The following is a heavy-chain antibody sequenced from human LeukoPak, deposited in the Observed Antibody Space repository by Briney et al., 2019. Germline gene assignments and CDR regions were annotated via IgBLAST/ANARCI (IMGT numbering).Heavy chain of an antibody. V-gene: IGHV3-21*01. CDR2: ISSSSSYI. CDR3: ARSISKVMYGMDV. D-gene: IGHD3-3*01. CDR1: GFTFSSYA. Sequence: NPGGSLRLSCAASGFTFSSYAMSWVRQAPGKGLECVSSISSSSSYIYYADSVKGRFTISRDNAKNSLYLQMNSLRAEDTAVYYCARSISKVMYGMDVWGQGTTVTVSS. J-gene: IGHJ6*02.